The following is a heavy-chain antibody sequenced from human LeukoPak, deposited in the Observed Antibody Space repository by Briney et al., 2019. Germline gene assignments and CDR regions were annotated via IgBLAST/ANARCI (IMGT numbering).Heavy chain of an antibody. CDR2: ISYDGNNK. D-gene: IGHD6-13*01. J-gene: IGHJ4*02. CDR1: GFTFSTSI. Sequence: GGSLRLSCAASGFTFSTSIMHWVRQAPGKGLEWVAVISYDGNNKYYAGSVKGRFTISRDNSKSTLYVQMNSLRAEDTAVYYCAKEVIAAGGNFEYWGQGTLVTVSS. CDR3: AKEVIAAGGNFEY. V-gene: IGHV3-30*18.